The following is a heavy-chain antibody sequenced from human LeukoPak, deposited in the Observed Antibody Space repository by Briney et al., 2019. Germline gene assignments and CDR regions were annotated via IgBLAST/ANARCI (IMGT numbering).Heavy chain of an antibody. CDR3: ARENYFDY. J-gene: IGHJ4*02. V-gene: IGHV3-7*04. CDR1: GFTVSRFW. CDR2: IKPDGSEK. Sequence: GGSLRLSCAASGFTVSRFWMGWVRQAPGKGLEWVANIKPDGSEKNYGDSVRGRFTISRDNARNSVHLQMNSLRAEDTAVYYCARENYFDYWGQGTLVTVSS.